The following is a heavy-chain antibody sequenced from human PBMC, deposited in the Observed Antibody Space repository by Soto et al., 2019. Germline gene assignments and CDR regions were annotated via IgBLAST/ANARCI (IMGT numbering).Heavy chain of an antibody. J-gene: IGHJ4*02. CDR1: GYTFTNYA. CDR2: INAGNGNT. D-gene: IGHD3-10*01. Sequence: QVQLVQSGAEVKKPGASVKVSCKASGYTFTNYAIDWVRQAPGQRLEWMGWINAGNGNTKYSQKFLGRVTITRDTSASTAYMELSSRRSEDTAVYSCARDMGFGLSDYWGQGILVTVSS. CDR3: ARDMGFGLSDY. V-gene: IGHV1-3*01.